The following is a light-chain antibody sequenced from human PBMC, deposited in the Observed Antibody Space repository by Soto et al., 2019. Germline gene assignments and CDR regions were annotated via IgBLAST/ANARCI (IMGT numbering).Light chain of an antibody. CDR1: SSDVGIYNL. J-gene: IGLJ1*01. CDR3: YSYAGDNNYYV. V-gene: IGLV2-23*02. CDR2: EVS. Sequence: QSVLTQPASVSGSPGQSIAISCTGTSSDVGIYNLVSWYQQHPGKAPKLIIYEVSKRPSGVSDRFSGSKSGSTASLTISGLQAEDEADYYCYSYAGDNNYYVFGTGTKVTVL.